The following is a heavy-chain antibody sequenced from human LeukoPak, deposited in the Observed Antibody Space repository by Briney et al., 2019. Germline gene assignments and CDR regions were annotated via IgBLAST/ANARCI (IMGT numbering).Heavy chain of an antibody. D-gene: IGHD1-26*01. V-gene: IGHV3-11*04. CDR3: ARYSGSYSFDY. J-gene: IGHJ4*02. CDR2: ISYSASAT. Sequence: SYISYSASATYYADSVKGRFTISRDNAKNSLYLQMNSLRAEDTAVYYYARYSGSYSFDYWGQGTLVTVSS.